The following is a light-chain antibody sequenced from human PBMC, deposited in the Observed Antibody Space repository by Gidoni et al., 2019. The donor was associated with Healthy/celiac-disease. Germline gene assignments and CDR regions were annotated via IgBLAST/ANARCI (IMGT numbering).Light chain of an antibody. Sequence: DIVMTLSPATLSVSRGERATLSGRASQSVSSNLAWYQQKPGQSPRLLIYGATTRATGIPARFSGSGSGSEFTLTISSLQSEDFAVYYCQQYNNWMTFGQGTKVEIK. CDR3: QQYNNWMT. J-gene: IGKJ1*01. CDR1: QSVSSN. V-gene: IGKV3-15*01. CDR2: GAT.